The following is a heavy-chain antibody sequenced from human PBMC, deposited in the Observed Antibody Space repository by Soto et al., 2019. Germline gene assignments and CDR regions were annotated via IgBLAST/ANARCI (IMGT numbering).Heavy chain of an antibody. CDR2: INPNSGGT. D-gene: IGHD6-6*01. Sequence: QVQLVQSGAEVKKPGASVKVSCKASGYTFTNYYMHWVRQAPGPGLEWMGWINPNSGGTNYAQMFQGRVTMTRDTSISSAYMELIRLRSDDTAGYYCARGGSSTPFFDYWGQGTLVTVSS. CDR3: ARGGSSTPFFDY. V-gene: IGHV1-2*02. J-gene: IGHJ4*02. CDR1: GYTFTNYY.